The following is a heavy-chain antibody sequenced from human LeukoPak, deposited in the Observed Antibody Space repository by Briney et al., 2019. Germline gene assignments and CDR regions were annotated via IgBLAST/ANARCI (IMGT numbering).Heavy chain of an antibody. CDR3: ARGYCSSTSCYMRNYYYYYMDV. V-gene: IGHV1-69*05. CDR2: IIPIFGTA. J-gene: IGHJ6*03. Sequence: GASVKVSCKASGGTFSSYAISWVRQAPGQGLEWVGGIIPIFGTANYAQKFQGRVTITTDESTSTAYMELSSLRSEDTAVYYCARGYCSSTSCYMRNYYYYYMDVWGKGTTVTVSS. D-gene: IGHD2-2*02. CDR1: GGTFSSYA.